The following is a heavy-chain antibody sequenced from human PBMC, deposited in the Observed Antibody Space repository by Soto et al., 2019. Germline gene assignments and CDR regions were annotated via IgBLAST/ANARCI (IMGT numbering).Heavy chain of an antibody. D-gene: IGHD1-26*01. CDR3: ARGITGATHFDY. J-gene: IGHJ4*02. CDR2: IYYSGST. CDR1: GGSISSGDYY. Sequence: PSETLSLTCTVSGGSISSGDYYWSWIRQPPGKGLEWIRYIYYSGSTYYNPSLKSRVTISVDTSKNQFSLKLSSVTAADTAVYYCARGITGATHFDYWGQGTLVTVSS. V-gene: IGHV4-30-4*01.